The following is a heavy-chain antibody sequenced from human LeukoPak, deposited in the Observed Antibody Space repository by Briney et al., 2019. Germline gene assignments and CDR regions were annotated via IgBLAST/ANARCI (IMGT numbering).Heavy chain of an antibody. D-gene: IGHD2-15*01. Sequence: GGSLRLSCAASGFTFSSYWMSWVRQAPGKGLEWVANIKQDGSEKYYVDSVKGRFTISRDTAKNSMYLQMNSLRAEDTAIYFCASGGSFAAFEIWGQGTMVTVSS. V-gene: IGHV3-7*03. CDR3: ASGGSFAAFEI. CDR1: GFTFSSYW. CDR2: IKQDGSEK. J-gene: IGHJ3*02.